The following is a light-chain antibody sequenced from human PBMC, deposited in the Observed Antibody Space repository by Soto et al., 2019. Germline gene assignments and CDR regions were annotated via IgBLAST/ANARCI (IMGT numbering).Light chain of an antibody. Sequence: EIVMTQSPATLSVSPGERATLSCRASQSVSSTLAWYQQKPGQAPRLLIYGASTRATGIPARFSGGGSGTEFTLTISSLQSEDLAVYYCQQYNNWPRTFGQGTRWIS. CDR2: GAS. CDR3: QQYNNWPRT. V-gene: IGKV3-15*01. J-gene: IGKJ1*01. CDR1: QSVSST.